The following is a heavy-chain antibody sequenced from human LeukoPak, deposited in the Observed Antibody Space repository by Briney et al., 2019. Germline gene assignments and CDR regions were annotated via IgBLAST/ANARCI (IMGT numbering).Heavy chain of an antibody. D-gene: IGHD6-6*01. CDR1: GGSISSGGYY. Sequence: PSQTLSLTCTVSGGSISSGGYYWSWIRQPPGKGLEWIVYIYHSGSTYYNPSLKSRVTISVDRSKNQFSLKLSSVTAADTAVYYCARGHPHSYSSSAGAFDIWGQGTMVTVSS. V-gene: IGHV4-30-2*01. CDR3: ARGHPHSYSSSAGAFDI. J-gene: IGHJ3*02. CDR2: IYHSGST.